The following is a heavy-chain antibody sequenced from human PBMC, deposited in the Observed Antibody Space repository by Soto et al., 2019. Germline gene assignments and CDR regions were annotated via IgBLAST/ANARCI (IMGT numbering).Heavy chain of an antibody. CDR2: IIPIFGTA. V-gene: IGHV1-69*13. CDR1: GGTFSSYA. D-gene: IGHD2-15*01. CDR3: AREAYCSGGSCYRLWAFDI. Sequence: ASVKVSCKASGGTFSSYAISWVRQAPGQGLEWMGGIIPIFGTANYAQKFQGRVTITADESTSTAYMELSSLRSEDTAVYYCAREAYCSGGSCYRLWAFDIWGQGTIVTVSS. J-gene: IGHJ3*02.